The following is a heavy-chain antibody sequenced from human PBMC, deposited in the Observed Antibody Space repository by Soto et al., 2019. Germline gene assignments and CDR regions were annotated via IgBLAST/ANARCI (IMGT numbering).Heavy chain of an antibody. CDR3: AKGESSRWYTSYYSCGRAV. J-gene: IGHJ6*04. Sequence: QVQLVESGGGVVQPGRSLRLSCAASGFTFSSYGMHWVRQAPGKGLEWVAVISYDGSNKYYADSVKGRFTISRDNSKNTLYLKMNTLRGENTAVNNWAKGESSRWYTSYYSCGRAVGAKGPTVPV. D-gene: IGHD6-13*01. CDR1: GFTFSSYG. CDR2: ISYDGSNK. V-gene: IGHV3-30*18.